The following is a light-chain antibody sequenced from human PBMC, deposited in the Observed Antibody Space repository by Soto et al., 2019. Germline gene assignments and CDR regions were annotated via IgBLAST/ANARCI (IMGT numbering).Light chain of an antibody. Sequence: QSVLTQPRSVSGSPGQSVTISCTGSSSDVGRYNYASWYQQHPGKAPKLIIYDVTERPSGVPDRFSGSKSGNTASLTISGLQAEDEADYYCCSYAGRYTFLYVFGTGTTVTVL. CDR1: SSDVGRYNY. CDR3: CSYAGRYTFLYV. CDR2: DVT. J-gene: IGLJ1*01. V-gene: IGLV2-11*01.